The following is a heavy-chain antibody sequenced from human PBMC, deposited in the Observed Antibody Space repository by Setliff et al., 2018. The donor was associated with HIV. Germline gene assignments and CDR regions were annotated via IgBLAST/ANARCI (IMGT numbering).Heavy chain of an antibody. Sequence: GESLRLSCAASGFTFSSYGMHWVRQAPGKGLEWVAVIWYDGSNKFYADSVKGRFTISRDKSKNTLYLQMNSLRAEDTAVYYCAKDLEDSSSWHYFDYWGQGTLVTVSS. V-gene: IGHV3-30*02. CDR3: AKDLEDSSSWHYFDY. CDR2: IWYDGSNK. J-gene: IGHJ4*02. CDR1: GFTFSSYG. D-gene: IGHD6-13*01.